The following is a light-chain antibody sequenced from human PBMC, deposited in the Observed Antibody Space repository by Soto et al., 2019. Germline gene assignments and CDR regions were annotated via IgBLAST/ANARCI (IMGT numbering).Light chain of an antibody. V-gene: IGKV3-15*01. CDR3: QQYGSSPGT. CDR2: LAS. Sequence: EVVMTQSPATLSVSPGERATLSCRASQSVSNNLAWYQRKPGQSPRLLFYLASTRAPGIPARFSAGGSGTEFTLTISRVEAEDFAMYFCQQYGSSPGTFGQGTKVDIK. J-gene: IGKJ1*01. CDR1: QSVSNN.